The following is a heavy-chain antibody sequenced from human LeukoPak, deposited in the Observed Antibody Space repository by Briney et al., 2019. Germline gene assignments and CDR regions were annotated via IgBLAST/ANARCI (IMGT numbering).Heavy chain of an antibody. CDR2: IYYSGST. V-gene: IGHV4-30-4*08. CDR1: GGSISSVDYY. D-gene: IGHD3-9*01. Sequence: PSETLSLTCTFSGGSISSVDYYWSWIRQPPGKSLEWLGDIYYSGSTYYNPSLQSRVTISVDTSKNQFSLKLSSVTAADTAVYYCARESTYYDTLTGYLRPRYFDYWGQGTLVTVSS. CDR3: ARESTYYDTLTGYLRPRYFDY. J-gene: IGHJ4*02.